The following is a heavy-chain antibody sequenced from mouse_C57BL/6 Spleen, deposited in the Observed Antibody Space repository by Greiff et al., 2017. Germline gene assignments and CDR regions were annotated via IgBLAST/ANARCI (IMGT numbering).Heavy chain of an antibody. CDR3: ARSPFITTVVAAEAGAMDY. D-gene: IGHD1-1*01. V-gene: IGHV1-53*01. J-gene: IGHJ4*01. CDR2: INPSNGGT. Sequence: QVQLQQPGTELVKPGASVKLSCKASVYTFTSYWMHWVKQRPGQGLEWIGNINPSNGGTNYNEKFKSKATLTVDKSSSTAYMQLSSLTSEDSAVYYCARSPFITTVVAAEAGAMDYWGQGTSVTVSS. CDR1: VYTFTSYW.